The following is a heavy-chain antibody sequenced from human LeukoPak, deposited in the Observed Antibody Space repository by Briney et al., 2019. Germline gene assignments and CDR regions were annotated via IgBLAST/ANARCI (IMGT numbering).Heavy chain of an antibody. CDR3: ARSPPLEWLLFDYYYYGMDV. V-gene: IGHV4-34*01. Sequence: SETLSLTCAVYGGSFSGYYWSWIRQPPGKGLGWIGEINHSGSTNYNPSLKSRVTISVDTSKNQFSLKLSSVTAADTAVYYCARSPPLEWLLFDYYYYGMDVWGQGTTVTVSS. CDR1: GGSFSGYY. CDR2: INHSGST. J-gene: IGHJ6*02. D-gene: IGHD3-3*01.